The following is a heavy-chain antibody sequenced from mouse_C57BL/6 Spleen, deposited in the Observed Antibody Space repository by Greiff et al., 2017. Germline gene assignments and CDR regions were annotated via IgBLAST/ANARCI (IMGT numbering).Heavy chain of an antibody. CDR1: GYTFTDYN. D-gene: IGHD2-1*01. V-gene: IGHV1-18*01. J-gene: IGHJ4*01. CDR2: INPNNGGN. Sequence: VQLKESGPELVKPGAPVKIPCKASGYTFTDYNMDWVKQSHGKSLEWIGDINPNNGGNIHNQTFKGEATLTVDKSSSTAYMELRSLTSEDSAVYYCARDGNYDAMDYWGQGTSVTVSS. CDR3: ARDGNYDAMDY.